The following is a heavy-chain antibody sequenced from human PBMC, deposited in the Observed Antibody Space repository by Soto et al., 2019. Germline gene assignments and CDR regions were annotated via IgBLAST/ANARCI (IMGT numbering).Heavy chain of an antibody. CDR1: GFTFDNYA. D-gene: IGHD1-26*01. V-gene: IGHV3-23*01. J-gene: IGHJ4*02. CDR3: AKNLVSGSYYVAC. Sequence: PGGSLRLSCAASGFTFDNYAMSWVRQAPGKGLEWVSAISPSGGGTFYTDSVKGRFTISRDNSKNTLFLQMNSLRAEDTAMYYCAKNLVSGSYYVACWGQGTQVTVSS. CDR2: ISPSGGGT.